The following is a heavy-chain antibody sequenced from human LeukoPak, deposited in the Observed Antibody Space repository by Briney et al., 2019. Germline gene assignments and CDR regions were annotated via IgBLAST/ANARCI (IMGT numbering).Heavy chain of an antibody. D-gene: IGHD2-2*01. CDR3: ARRGYCSSTSCYGNYYYYMDG. J-gene: IGHJ6*03. Sequence: ASVKVSCKASGYTFTSYAMNWVRQAPGQGLEWMGWINTNTGNPTYAQGFTGRFVFSLDTSVSTAYLQISSLKAEDTAVYYCARRGYCSSTSCYGNYYYYMDGWGKGTTVTVSS. CDR1: GYTFTSYA. V-gene: IGHV7-4-1*02. CDR2: INTNTGNP.